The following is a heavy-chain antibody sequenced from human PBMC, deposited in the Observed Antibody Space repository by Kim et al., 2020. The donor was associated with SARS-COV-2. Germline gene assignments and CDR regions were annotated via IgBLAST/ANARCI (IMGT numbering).Heavy chain of an antibody. CDR2: ISAYNGNT. V-gene: IGHV1-18*01. J-gene: IGHJ4*02. Sequence: ASVKVSCEASGYTFTSYGISWVRQAPGQGLEWMGWISAYNGNTNYAQKLQGRVTMTTDTSTSTAYMELRSLRSDDTAVYYCARGPLLLWFGELFPEVDYWGQGTLVTVSS. CDR1: GYTFTSYG. D-gene: IGHD3-10*01. CDR3: ARGPLLLWFGELFPEVDY.